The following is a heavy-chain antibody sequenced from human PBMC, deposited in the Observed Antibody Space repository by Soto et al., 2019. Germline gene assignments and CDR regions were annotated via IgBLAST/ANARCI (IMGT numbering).Heavy chain of an antibody. CDR3: GKERRGSGWSVCNF. D-gene: IGHD6-19*01. Sequence: GGSLRLSCAASGFIFMDYAMNWVRQAPGKGLEWVSDISGSGDSARYADSVKGRFTISRDNSRNTLYLQINSLRVDDTAVYYCGKERRGSGWSVCNFWGQGTLVTSPQ. V-gene: IGHV3-23*01. CDR2: ISGSGDSA. CDR1: GFIFMDYA. J-gene: IGHJ4*02.